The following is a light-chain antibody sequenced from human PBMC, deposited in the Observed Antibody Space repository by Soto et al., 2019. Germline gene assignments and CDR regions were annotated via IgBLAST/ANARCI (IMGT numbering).Light chain of an antibody. CDR3: QNYNSSPA. J-gene: IGKJ1*01. V-gene: IGKV1-5*01. CDR2: DAS. CDR1: QSISNW. Sequence: DIQMTQSPSTLSASVGDRVTITCRASQSISNWLAWYQQKPGKAPKLLIYDASSLEGGVPSRFSGSGSGTDFTLTISSLQPDDFATYYCQNYNSSPALGQGTKVDIK.